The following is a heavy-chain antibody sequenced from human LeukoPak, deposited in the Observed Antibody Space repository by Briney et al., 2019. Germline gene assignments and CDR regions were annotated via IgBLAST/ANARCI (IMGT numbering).Heavy chain of an antibody. V-gene: IGHV3-43*02. Sequence: PGGSLRLSCAASGFTFDDYAMHWVRQAPGKGLEWVSLISGDGGSTYYADSVMGRFTISRDNSKNSLYLQMNSLRTEDTALYYCAKDMRPVWFGELLTHNWFDPWGQGTPVTVSS. CDR2: ISGDGGST. CDR3: AKDMRPVWFGELLTHNWFDP. J-gene: IGHJ5*02. CDR1: GFTFDDYA. D-gene: IGHD3-10*01.